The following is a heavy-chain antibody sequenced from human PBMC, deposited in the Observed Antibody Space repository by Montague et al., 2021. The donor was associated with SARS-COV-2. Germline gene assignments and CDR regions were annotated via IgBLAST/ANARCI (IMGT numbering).Heavy chain of an antibody. J-gene: IGHJ5*02. CDR1: GDSINSFY. CDR3: ARLPDTSGRAWFDP. V-gene: IGHV4-59*08. Sequence: SETLSLTCTVSGDSINSFYCSWVRHPPAKGLEWIWYISHLGSTNYNRSLRSRVTISLDTSTNQFSLKLSSVTAADTAVFYCARLPDTSGRAWFDPWGQGTLVTVSS. CDR2: ISHLGST. D-gene: IGHD3-22*01.